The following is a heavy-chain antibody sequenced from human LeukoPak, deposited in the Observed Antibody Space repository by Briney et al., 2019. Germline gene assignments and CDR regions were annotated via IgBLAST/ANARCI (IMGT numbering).Heavy chain of an antibody. J-gene: IGHJ4*02. CDR3: AGGYCSSTRCYSFDY. CDR1: GGSISSGGYY. V-gene: IGHV4-31*03. Sequence: SETLSLTCTVSGGSISSGGYYWSWIRQHLGKGLEWIGYIYYSGSTYNNPSLNSRVTISVDPSNNQFSLKLSSVTAADTAVYYCAGGYCSSTRCYSFDYWGQGTLVTVSS. D-gene: IGHD2-2*02. CDR2: IYYSGST.